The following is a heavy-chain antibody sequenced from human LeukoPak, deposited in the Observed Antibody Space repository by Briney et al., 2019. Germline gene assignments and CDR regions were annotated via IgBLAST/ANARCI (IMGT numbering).Heavy chain of an antibody. CDR1: GFTFSSYA. D-gene: IGHD2-15*01. Sequence: GGSLRLACAASGFTFSSYAMSWVRQAPGKGLEWVSAISGSGGSTYYADSVKGRFTISRDNSKNTPYLQMNSLRAEDTAVYYCIVVVVAAKYYFDYWGQGTLVTVSS. CDR3: IVVVVAAKYYFDY. J-gene: IGHJ4*02. V-gene: IGHV3-23*01. CDR2: ISGSGGST.